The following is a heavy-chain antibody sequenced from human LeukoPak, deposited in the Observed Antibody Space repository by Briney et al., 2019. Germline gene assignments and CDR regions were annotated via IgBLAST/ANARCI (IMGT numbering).Heavy chain of an antibody. CDR2: ISSSSSTI. J-gene: IGHJ4*02. CDR3: ARGRSGYYTAKDFDY. V-gene: IGHV3-48*01. D-gene: IGHD3-3*01. Sequence: GGSLRLSCAASGFTFSSYEMNWVRQAPGKGLEWVSYISSSSSTIYYADSVKGRFTISRDNAKNSLYLQMNSLRAEDTAVYYCARGRSGYYTAKDFDYWGQGTLVTVSS. CDR1: GFTFSSYE.